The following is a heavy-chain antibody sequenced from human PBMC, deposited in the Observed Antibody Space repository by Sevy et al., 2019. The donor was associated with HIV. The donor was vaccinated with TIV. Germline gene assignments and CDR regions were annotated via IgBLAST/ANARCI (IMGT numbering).Heavy chain of an antibody. CDR3: ARKYDSSGYFDY. V-gene: IGHV3-23*01. D-gene: IGHD3-22*01. J-gene: IGHJ4*02. CDR1: GFTFSRYA. CDR2: ISVSGGSGDKT. Sequence: GGSLRLSCAASGFTFSRYAMNWVRQAPGKGLEWVSGISVSGGSGDKTNYADSVKGRFTIFRDDSKNSLYLQLNSLRATDTAIYYCARKYDSSGYFDYWGKGTLVTVSS.